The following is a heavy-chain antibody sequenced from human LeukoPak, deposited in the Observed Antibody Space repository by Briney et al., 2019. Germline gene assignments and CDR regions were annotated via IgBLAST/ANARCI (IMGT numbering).Heavy chain of an antibody. CDR3: ARHLENYYESSGYYLGRFWYFDL. CDR2: IYPGDSKI. Sequence: ESLKISRKGFGYSFTSYWIGWVRQMPGKGLEWMGLIYPGDSKISYSPSFQGRVTISADNSISTAYLQWTSLEASDTAMYYCARHLENYYESSGYYLGRFWYFDLWGRGNLVTVSS. V-gene: IGHV5-51*01. D-gene: IGHD3-22*01. J-gene: IGHJ2*01. CDR1: GYSFTSYW.